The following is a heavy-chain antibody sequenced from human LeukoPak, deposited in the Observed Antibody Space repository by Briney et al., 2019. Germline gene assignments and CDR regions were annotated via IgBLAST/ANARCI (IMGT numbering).Heavy chain of an antibody. CDR2: IIPIFGTA. V-gene: IGHV1-69*13. CDR1: GGTFSSYA. D-gene: IGHD4-23*01. Sequence: GASVKVSCKASGGTFSSYAISWVRQAPGQGLEWMGGIIPIFGTANYAQKFQGRVTITADESTSTAYMELSSLRSEDTAVYYCARDFGDYGGNSPFDLWGRGTLVTVSS. CDR3: ARDFGDYGGNSPFDL. J-gene: IGHJ2*01.